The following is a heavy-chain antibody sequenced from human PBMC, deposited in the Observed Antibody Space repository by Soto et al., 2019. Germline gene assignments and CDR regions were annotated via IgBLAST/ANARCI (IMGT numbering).Heavy chain of an antibody. CDR2: ISGSGGST. Sequence: PGGSLRLSCAASGFTFSSYAMSWVRQAPGKGLEWVSAISGSGGSTYYADSVKGRFTISRDNAKNTLYLQMNSLRVEDTAVYFCARDRGLPDSFDIWGQGTMVTVSS. CDR1: GFTFSSYA. V-gene: IGHV3-23*01. CDR3: ARDRGLPDSFDI. J-gene: IGHJ3*02. D-gene: IGHD3-10*01.